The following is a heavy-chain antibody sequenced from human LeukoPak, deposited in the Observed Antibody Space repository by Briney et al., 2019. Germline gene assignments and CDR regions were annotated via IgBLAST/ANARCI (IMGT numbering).Heavy chain of an antibody. Sequence: PGGSLRLSCAASGFTFSSYGMHWVRQAPGKGLEWVAVISYDGSNKYYADSVKGRFTISRDNSKNTLYLQMNSLRAEDTAVCYCAKDWSVAGTWAFDYWGQGTLVTVSS. CDR1: GFTFSSYG. J-gene: IGHJ4*02. D-gene: IGHD6-19*01. CDR3: AKDWSVAGTWAFDY. V-gene: IGHV3-30*18. CDR2: ISYDGSNK.